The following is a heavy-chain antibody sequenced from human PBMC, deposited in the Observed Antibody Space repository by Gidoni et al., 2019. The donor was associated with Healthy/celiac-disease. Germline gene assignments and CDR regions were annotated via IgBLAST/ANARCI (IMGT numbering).Heavy chain of an antibody. CDR2: IWYDGSNK. CDR3: ARETVGYSYDY. CDR1: GFTFSSYG. J-gene: IGHJ4*02. D-gene: IGHD5-18*01. Sequence: QVQLVESGGGVVQPGRSLRLPCAASGFTFSSYGMHWVRQAPGKGLEWVAVIWYDGSNKYYADSVKGRFTISRDNSKNTLYLQMNSLRAEDTAVYYCARETVGYSYDYWGQGTLVTVSS. V-gene: IGHV3-33*01.